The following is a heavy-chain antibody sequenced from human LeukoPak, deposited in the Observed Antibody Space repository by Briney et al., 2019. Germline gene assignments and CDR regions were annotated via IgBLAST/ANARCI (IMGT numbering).Heavy chain of an antibody. CDR2: IYYSGST. Sequence: PSETLSLTCTVPGGSISSYYWSWIRQPPGKGLEWIGYIYYSGSTNYNPSLKSRVTISVDTSKNQFSLKLSSVTAADTAVYYCASTRWITVTKLKGGFWFDPWGQGTLVTVSS. CDR1: GGSISSYY. V-gene: IGHV4-59*01. D-gene: IGHD4-17*01. CDR3: ASTRWITVTKLKGGFWFDP. J-gene: IGHJ5*02.